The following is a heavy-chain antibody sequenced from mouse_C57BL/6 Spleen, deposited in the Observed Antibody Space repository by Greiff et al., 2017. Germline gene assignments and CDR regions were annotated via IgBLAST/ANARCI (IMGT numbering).Heavy chain of an antibody. Sequence: VQLQQPGAELVRPGTSVKLSCKASGYTFTSYWMHWVKQRPGQGLEWIGVIDPSDSYTNYNQKFKGKATLTVDTSSSTAYMQLSSLTSEDSAVYYCARLGYSNYGYFDYWGQGTTRTVSS. V-gene: IGHV1-59*01. CDR3: ARLGYSNYGYFDY. CDR1: GYTFTSYW. D-gene: IGHD2-5*01. CDR2: IDPSDSYT. J-gene: IGHJ2*01.